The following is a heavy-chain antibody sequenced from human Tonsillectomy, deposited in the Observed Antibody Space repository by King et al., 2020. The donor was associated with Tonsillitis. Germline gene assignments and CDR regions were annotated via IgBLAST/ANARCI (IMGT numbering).Heavy chain of an antibody. CDR3: AKVSLTKGYYYYYMDV. V-gene: IGHV3-23*04. CDR1: GFTFSSYA. J-gene: IGHJ6*03. CDR2: LSGSGGST. Sequence: VQLVESGGGLVQPGGSLRLSCAASGFTFSSYAMSWVRQAPGKGLEWVSALSGSGGSTYYADSVKGRFTISRDNSKNTLYLQMNSLRAEDTAVYYCAKVSLTKGYYYYYMDVWGKGTTVTVSS. D-gene: IGHD1-1*01.